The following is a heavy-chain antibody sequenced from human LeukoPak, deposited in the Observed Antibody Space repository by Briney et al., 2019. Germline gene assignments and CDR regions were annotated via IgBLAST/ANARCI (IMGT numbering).Heavy chain of an antibody. J-gene: IGHJ3*01. Sequence: GGSLRLSCEASGVTFSSYVMSWVRQAPGKGPEWVSGISGSGGGTYYADFVKGRFAISRDNLKNTLYLQMNSLRAEDSAVYYCVQEGPRGLAFDVWGQGTKVTVSS. V-gene: IGHV3-23*01. CDR3: VQEGPRGLAFDV. CDR1: GVTFSSYV. CDR2: ISGSGGGT.